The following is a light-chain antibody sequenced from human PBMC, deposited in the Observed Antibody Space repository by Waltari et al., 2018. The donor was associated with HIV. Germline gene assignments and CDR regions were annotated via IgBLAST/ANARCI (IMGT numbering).Light chain of an antibody. CDR1: KLGDKY. Sequence: SYDLTQPPSVSVSPGQTASITCSGHKLGDKYVSWYQKRPGQSPVLVIFEDTKRLSDSPERFSGSKYGNTATLSISGTQAMDEADYFGQAWDNSAAVFGSGTKVT. CDR2: EDT. J-gene: IGLJ1*01. CDR3: QAWDNSAAV. V-gene: IGLV3-1*01.